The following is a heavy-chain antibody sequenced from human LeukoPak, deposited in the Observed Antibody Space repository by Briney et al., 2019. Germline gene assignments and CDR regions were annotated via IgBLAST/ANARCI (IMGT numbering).Heavy chain of an antibody. CDR2: IYHSGST. CDR3: AREATDILDRTDY. Sequence: SETLSLTCTVSGYSISSGYYWGWIRQPPGKGLEWIGSIYHSGSTYYNPSLKSRVTISVDTSKNRFSLKLSSVTAADTAVYYCAREATDILDRTDYWGQGTLVTVSS. V-gene: IGHV4-38-2*02. D-gene: IGHD3-9*01. CDR1: GYSISSGYY. J-gene: IGHJ4*02.